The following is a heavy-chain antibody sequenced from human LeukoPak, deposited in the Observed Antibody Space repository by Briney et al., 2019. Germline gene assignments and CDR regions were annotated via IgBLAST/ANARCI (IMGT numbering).Heavy chain of an antibody. CDR3: AREMNYGDYFDY. Sequence: GGSLRLSCAASGFTFSTYVMHWVRQAPGKGLEWVAVIWYDGSKKDYADSVKGRFTISRDNSKNTLYLQMNSLRAEDTAVYYCAREMNYGDYFDYWGRGTLVTVSS. CDR2: IWYDGSKK. V-gene: IGHV3-33*01. CDR1: GFTFSTYV. J-gene: IGHJ4*02. D-gene: IGHD4-17*01.